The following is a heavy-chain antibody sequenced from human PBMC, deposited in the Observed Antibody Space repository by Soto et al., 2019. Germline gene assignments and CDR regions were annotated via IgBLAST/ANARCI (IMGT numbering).Heavy chain of an antibody. CDR2: IYYSGST. Sequence: QLQLQESGPGLVKPSETLSLTCTVSGGSISSSSYYWGWIRQPPGKGLEWIGSIYYSGSTYYNPSLKSRVTISVDTSKNQFSLKLSSVTAADTAVYYCARPSASNSEPRYYFDYWGQGTLVTVSS. V-gene: IGHV4-39*01. D-gene: IGHD3-16*01. CDR3: ARPSASNSEPRYYFDY. CDR1: GGSISSSSYY. J-gene: IGHJ4*02.